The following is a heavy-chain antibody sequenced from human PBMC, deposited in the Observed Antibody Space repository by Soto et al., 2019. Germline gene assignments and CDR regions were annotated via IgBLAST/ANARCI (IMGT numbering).Heavy chain of an antibody. CDR2: IIPIFGTA. J-gene: IGHJ3*01. D-gene: IGHD4-17*01. V-gene: IGHV1-69*13. Sequence: SVKVSCKASGGTFSSYAISWVRQAPGQGLEWMGGIIPIFGTANYAQKFQGRVTITADESTSTAYMELSSLRSEDTAAYYCARDLEGYYGDYVAMARDAFEFWGQGTMVTVSS. CDR1: GGTFSSYA. CDR3: ARDLEGYYGDYVAMARDAFEF.